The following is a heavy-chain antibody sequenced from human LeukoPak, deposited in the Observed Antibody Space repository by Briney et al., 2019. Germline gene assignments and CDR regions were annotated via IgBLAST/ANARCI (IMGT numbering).Heavy chain of an antibody. Sequence: GGSLRLSCAVSGFTFSNYWMSWVRQAPGKGLEWVAYIKQDGSEKYYVDSVKGRFTISRDNAKNSLCLQMNSLRAEDTAVYYCAGGLRFLEYVWGQGTTVTVSS. V-gene: IGHV3-7*01. CDR3: AGGLRFLEYV. D-gene: IGHD3-3*01. CDR1: GFTFSNYW. J-gene: IGHJ6*02. CDR2: IKQDGSEK.